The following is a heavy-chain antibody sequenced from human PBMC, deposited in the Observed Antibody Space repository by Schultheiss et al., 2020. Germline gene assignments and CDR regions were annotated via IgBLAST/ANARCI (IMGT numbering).Heavy chain of an antibody. Sequence: GESLKISCAASGFTFSSYGMHWVRQAPGKGLEWVSVMYRGGSTHYADSVKGRFTLSSDNSKNTLFLQMNSLRVEDTAVYYCATGYTNNYYAVWDLDYWGQGTLVTVSS. CDR2: MYRGGST. CDR1: GFTFSSYG. V-gene: IGHV3-NL1*01. D-gene: IGHD3-16*01. CDR3: ATGYTNNYYAVWDLDY. J-gene: IGHJ4*02.